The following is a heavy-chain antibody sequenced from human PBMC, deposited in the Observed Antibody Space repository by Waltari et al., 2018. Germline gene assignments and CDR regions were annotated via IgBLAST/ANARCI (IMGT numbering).Heavy chain of an antibody. CDR3: GRFGSPGSFDS. D-gene: IGHD3-10*01. V-gene: IGHV3-7*01. J-gene: IGHJ5*02. CDR2: IRPEGSVK. Sequence: DVQLLESGGALVQPGGSLRLSCTASGFTFRNYWMGWVRQTPGKGVEYGATIRPEGSVKKYVDSVKGRFTVSRDNAQNSVFLQMNSLRAEDTAVYYCGRFGSPGSFDSWGQGTLVTVSS. CDR1: GFTFRNYW.